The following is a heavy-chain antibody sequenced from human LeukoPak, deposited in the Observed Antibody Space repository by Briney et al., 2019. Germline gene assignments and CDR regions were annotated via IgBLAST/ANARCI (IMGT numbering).Heavy chain of an antibody. J-gene: IGHJ4*02. D-gene: IGHD1-26*01. V-gene: IGHV3-33*01. Sequence: GGSLRLSCAASGFTFSSYGMHWVCQAPGKGLEWVAVIWYDGSNKYYADSVKGRFTISRDNSKNTLYLQMNSLRAEDTAVYYCARDQWELLNYFDYWGQGTLVTVSS. CDR2: IWYDGSNK. CDR1: GFTFSSYG. CDR3: ARDQWELLNYFDY.